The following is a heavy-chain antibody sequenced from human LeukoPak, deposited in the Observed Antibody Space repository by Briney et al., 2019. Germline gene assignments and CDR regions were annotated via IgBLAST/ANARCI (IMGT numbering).Heavy chain of an antibody. Sequence: TGGSLRLSCAPSGFTVLNNYMSWVRQAPGKGLEWVSVIYADGRTYYADSVKGRFTIPRDSSKNTLFLQMNSLRAEDTAVYYCGGYSPYLDYWGQGTLVTVSS. J-gene: IGHJ4*02. V-gene: IGHV3-66*01. CDR3: GGYSPYLDY. D-gene: IGHD3-22*01. CDR1: GFTVLNNY. CDR2: IYADGRT.